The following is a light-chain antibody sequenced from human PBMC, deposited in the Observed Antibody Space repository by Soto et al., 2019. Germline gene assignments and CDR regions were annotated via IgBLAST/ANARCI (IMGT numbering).Light chain of an antibody. Sequence: DIQMTQSPSSLSASVGDRVTITCQASQDISNYLKWYQQKPGKAPKLLIFDASNVETGVPSRFSGSGSGTDFTFTIHSLQPEDASTYDYRQYEDLPLTFGGGTKVDIK. CDR3: RQYEDLPLT. V-gene: IGKV1-33*01. CDR1: QDISNY. J-gene: IGKJ4*01. CDR2: DAS.